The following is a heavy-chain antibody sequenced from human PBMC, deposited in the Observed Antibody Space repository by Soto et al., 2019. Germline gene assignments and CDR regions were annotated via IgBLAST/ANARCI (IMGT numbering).Heavy chain of an antibody. D-gene: IGHD6-13*01. CDR3: ELRIAAAGTNFDY. Sequence: SETLSLTCTVSGGSISSSSYYWGWIRQPPGKGLEWIGSIYYSGSTYYNPSLKSRVTISVDTSKNQFSLKLSSVTAADTAVYYCELRIAAAGTNFDYWGQGTLVTVSS. CDR2: IYYSGST. CDR1: GGSISSSSYY. V-gene: IGHV4-39*01. J-gene: IGHJ4*02.